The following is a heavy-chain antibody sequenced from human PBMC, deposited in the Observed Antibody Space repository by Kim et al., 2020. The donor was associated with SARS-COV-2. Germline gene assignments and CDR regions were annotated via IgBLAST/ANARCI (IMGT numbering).Heavy chain of an antibody. Sequence: SETLSLTCTVSGGSISSSSYYWGWIRQPPGKGLEWIGSIYYSGSTYYNPSLKSRVTISVDTSKNQFSLKLSSVTAADTAVYYCARETYLEYGMDVWGQGTTVTVSS. J-gene: IGHJ6*02. CDR3: ARETYLEYGMDV. CDR1: GGSISSSSYY. CDR2: IYYSGST. V-gene: IGHV4-39*07. D-gene: IGHD1-20*01.